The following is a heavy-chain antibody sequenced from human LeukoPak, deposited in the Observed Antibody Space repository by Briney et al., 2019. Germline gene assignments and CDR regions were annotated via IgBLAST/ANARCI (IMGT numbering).Heavy chain of an antibody. V-gene: IGHV3-23*01. CDR1: GFTFTSYA. CDR2: IRGSGTVT. J-gene: IGHJ4*02. Sequence: GGSLRLSCAASGFTFTSYAMSWVRQPPGKGLEWVSVIRGSGTVTYFADSVKGRFTVSRGNSKNTLYLQMSSLRAEDTAIYYCAKSLDYDGGVLWALPQYWGQGTLVTVSS. CDR3: AKSLDYDGGVLWALPQY. D-gene: IGHD3-22*01.